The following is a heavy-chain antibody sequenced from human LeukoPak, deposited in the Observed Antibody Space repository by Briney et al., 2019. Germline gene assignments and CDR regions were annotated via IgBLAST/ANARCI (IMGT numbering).Heavy chain of an antibody. D-gene: IGHD5-12*01. J-gene: IGHJ4*02. CDR1: GFTFSSYA. CDR3: ARDGGYASFFDY. Sequence: PGGSLRLSCAASGFTFSSYAMSWVRQAPGKGLEWVSAISGSGGSTYYADSVKGRITISRDNSKNTLYLQMNSLRAEDTAVYYCARDGGYASFFDYWGQGTLVTVSS. CDR2: ISGSGGST. V-gene: IGHV3-23*01.